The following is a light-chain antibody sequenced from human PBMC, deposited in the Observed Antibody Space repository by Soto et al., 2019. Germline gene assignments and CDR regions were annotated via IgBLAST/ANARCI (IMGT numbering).Light chain of an antibody. CDR3: QQYGSSPRT. CDR1: QNVSSSY. Sequence: ELVLTHSPGTLSLSPGERATLSCRASQNVSSSYLAWYQQKPGQGPRLFIYGASTRATGIPDRFSGSGSGTDFTLTISRLEPEDFAVYYCQQYGSSPRTFGQGTKVDIK. CDR2: GAS. J-gene: IGKJ1*01. V-gene: IGKV3-20*01.